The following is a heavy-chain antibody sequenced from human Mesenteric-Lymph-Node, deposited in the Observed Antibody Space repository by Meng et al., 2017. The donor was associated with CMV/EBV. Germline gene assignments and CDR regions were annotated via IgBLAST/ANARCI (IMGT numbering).Heavy chain of an antibody. CDR1: GYTFTAYY. CDR3: ARGGGISSGSYYIKS. V-gene: IGHV1-2*02. CDR2: INPNNGGT. D-gene: IGHD1-26*01. Sequence: ASVKVSCKASGYTFTAYYMHWVRQAPGQGLEWMGWINPNNGGTDHAQKFQGRVTMTRDTSISTAYMELSRLRSDDTAMYYCARGGGISSGSYYIKSWGQGTLVTVSS. J-gene: IGHJ5*02.